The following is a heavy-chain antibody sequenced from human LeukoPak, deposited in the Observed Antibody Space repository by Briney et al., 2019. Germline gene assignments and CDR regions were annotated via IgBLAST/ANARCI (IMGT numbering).Heavy chain of an antibody. V-gene: IGHV3-30-3*01. Sequence: GRSLRLSCAASGFTFSSYAMHWVRQAPGKGLEWVAVISYDGSNKYYADSVKGRFTISRDNSKNTLYLQMNSLRAEDTAVYYCARMMETIFALTTAFDYWGQGTLVTVSS. CDR1: GFTFSSYA. D-gene: IGHD3-3*01. J-gene: IGHJ4*02. CDR2: ISYDGSNK. CDR3: ARMMETIFALTTAFDY.